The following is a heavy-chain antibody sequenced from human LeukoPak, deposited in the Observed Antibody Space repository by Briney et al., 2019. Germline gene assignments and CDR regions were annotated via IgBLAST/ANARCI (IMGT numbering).Heavy chain of an antibody. V-gene: IGHV3-7*01. CDR2: IKQDGSEK. D-gene: IGHD6-13*01. CDR1: GFTFGSYW. CDR3: ARSSSGQRHFDY. J-gene: IGHJ4*02. Sequence: PGGSLRLSCAASGFTFGSYWMSWVRQAPGKGLEWVANIKQDGSEKYYVDSVKGRFTISRDNAKNSLYLQMNSLRAEDTAVYYCARSSSGQRHFDYWGQGTLVTVSS.